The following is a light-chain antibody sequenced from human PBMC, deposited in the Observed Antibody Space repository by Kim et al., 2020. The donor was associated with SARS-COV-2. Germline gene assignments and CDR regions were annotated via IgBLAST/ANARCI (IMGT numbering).Light chain of an antibody. Sequence: VSPGERATRSCRASQSVSSQLAWYKQKPGQAPRLLIYGPSTRATGIPARFSGSGSGTEFTLTISSLQSEDFAVYYCQQYNNWPWTFGQGTKVDIK. V-gene: IGKV3-15*01. J-gene: IGKJ1*01. CDR1: QSVSSQ. CDR3: QQYNNWPWT. CDR2: GPS.